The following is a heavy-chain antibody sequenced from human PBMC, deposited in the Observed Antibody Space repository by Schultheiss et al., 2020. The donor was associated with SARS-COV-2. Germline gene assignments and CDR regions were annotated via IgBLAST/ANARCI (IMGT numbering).Heavy chain of an antibody. CDR1: GFTFDDYG. D-gene: IGHD1-26*01. V-gene: IGHV3-74*01. CDR2: INSDGSST. CDR3: ARDLAVSGSSPVDY. Sequence: GGSLRLSCAASGFTFDDYGMSWVRQAPGKGLVWVSRINSDGSSTSYADSVKGRFTISRDNSKNTLYLQMNSLRAEDTAVYYCARDLAVSGSSPVDYWGQGTLVTVSS. J-gene: IGHJ4*02.